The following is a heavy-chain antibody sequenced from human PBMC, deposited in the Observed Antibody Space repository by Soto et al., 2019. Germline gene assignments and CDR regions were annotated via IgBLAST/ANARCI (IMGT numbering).Heavy chain of an antibody. Sequence: EVQLVESGGGLVQPGRSLRLSCAASGFTFNDHSMQWVRQDPGKGLEWVSGISWHSGSIGYADSVKGRFTISRDNAKNSLFLQMNSLRPEDSAFYYCAKDAPKFGDYVPWYFDSWGQGTLVTVSS. J-gene: IGHJ4*02. CDR2: ISWHSGSI. CDR1: GFTFNDHS. D-gene: IGHD4-17*01. V-gene: IGHV3-9*01. CDR3: AKDAPKFGDYVPWYFDS.